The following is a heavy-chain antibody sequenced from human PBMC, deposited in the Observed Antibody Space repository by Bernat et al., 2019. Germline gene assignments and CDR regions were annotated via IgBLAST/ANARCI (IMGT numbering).Heavy chain of an antibody. Sequence: EVQLLESGGGLVQAGGSLRLSCAASGFTFNSYAMSWVRQAPGKGLEWVSAISSSVSSTSYADSVKGRFTISRDNSRNTLYLQMDSLRVEDTAVYYCAKDQGNWNYLLEYWGQGTLVTVSS. D-gene: IGHD1-7*01. J-gene: IGHJ4*02. CDR3: AKDQGNWNYLLEY. CDR1: GFTFNSYA. V-gene: IGHV3-23*01. CDR2: ISSSVSST.